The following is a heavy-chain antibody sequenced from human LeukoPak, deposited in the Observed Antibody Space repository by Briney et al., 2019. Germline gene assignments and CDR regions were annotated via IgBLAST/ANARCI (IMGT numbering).Heavy chain of an antibody. D-gene: IGHD2/OR15-2a*01. CDR1: GFTFSNYA. Sequence: GGSLRLPCAASGFTFSNYAMSWVRQAPGKGLQWVSAMGGSGGSTYYADSVKGRFTISRDNSKKTLYLQMNSLRAEDTAVYYCAKARSTWEGEDYLRSYFDYWGQGTLVTVSS. V-gene: IGHV3-23*01. J-gene: IGHJ4*02. CDR3: AKARSTWEGEDYLRSYFDY. CDR2: MGGSGGST.